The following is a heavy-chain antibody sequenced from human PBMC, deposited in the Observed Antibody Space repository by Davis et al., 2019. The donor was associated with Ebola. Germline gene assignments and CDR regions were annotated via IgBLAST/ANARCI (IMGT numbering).Heavy chain of an antibody. CDR3: ARVLGATMVRGVTYWFDP. J-gene: IGHJ5*02. D-gene: IGHD3-10*01. Sequence: SETLSLTCTVSGGSISSSSYYWGWIRQPPGKGLEWIGSIYYSGSTYYNPSLKSRVTISVDTSKNQFSLKLSSVTAADTAVYYCARVLGATMVRGVTYWFDPWGQGTLVTVSS. CDR2: IYYSGST. CDR1: GGSISSSSYY. V-gene: IGHV4-39*01.